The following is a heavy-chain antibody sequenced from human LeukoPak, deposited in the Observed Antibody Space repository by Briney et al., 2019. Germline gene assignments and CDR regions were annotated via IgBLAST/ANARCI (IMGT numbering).Heavy chain of an antibody. V-gene: IGHV3-53*01. CDR2: IFSNDNT. CDR3: AAVSTKTYYYGLDV. J-gene: IGHJ6*02. Sequence: GGSLRLSCAASGFTVTNNYMYWVRQAPGKGLEWVSVIFSNDNTYHADSVKGRFAISRDTSKNTLYLQMNSLRAEDTAVYYCAAVSTKTYYYGLDVWGQGTTVTVSS. D-gene: IGHD4-17*01. CDR1: GFTVTNNY.